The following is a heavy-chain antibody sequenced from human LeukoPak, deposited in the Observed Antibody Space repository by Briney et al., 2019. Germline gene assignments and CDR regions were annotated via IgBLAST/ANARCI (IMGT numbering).Heavy chain of an antibody. CDR2: IYSGGST. CDR3: ARVLGKGGYSYGSVAFDI. CDR1: GFTVSSNY. J-gene: IGHJ3*02. Sequence: GGSLRLSCAASGFTVSSNYMSWVRQAPGKGLEWVSVIYSGGSTYYADSVKGRFTISRDNSKNTLYLQMNSLRAEDTAVYYCARVLGKGGYSYGSVAFDIWGQGTMVTVSS. D-gene: IGHD5-18*01. V-gene: IGHV3-53*01.